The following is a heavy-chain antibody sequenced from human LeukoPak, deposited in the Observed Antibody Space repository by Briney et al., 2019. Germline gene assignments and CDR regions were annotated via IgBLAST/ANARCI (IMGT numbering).Heavy chain of an antibody. D-gene: IGHD4-17*01. CDR1: GFTFGDYA. V-gene: IGHV3-49*04. J-gene: IGHJ6*03. CDR2: IRSKAYGGTT. Sequence: GSLRLSCTAAGFTFGDYAMSWVRQAPGKGLEWVGFIRSKAYGGTTEYAASVKGRFTISRDDSKSIAYLQMNSLKTEDTAVYYGTSGDYVPYYYYYMDVWGKGTTVTVSS. CDR3: TSGDYVPYYYYYMDV.